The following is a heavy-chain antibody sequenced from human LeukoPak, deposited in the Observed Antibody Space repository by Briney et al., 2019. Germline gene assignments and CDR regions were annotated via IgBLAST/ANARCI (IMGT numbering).Heavy chain of an antibody. CDR3: AKDRLHPVQKDTAMVYDAFDI. CDR1: GFTFSSYG. CDR2: ISYDGSNK. D-gene: IGHD5-18*01. J-gene: IGHJ3*02. Sequence: PGRSLRLSCAASGFTFSSYGMHWVRQAPGKGLEWVAVISYDGSNKYYADSVKGRFTISRDNSKNTLYLQMNSLRAEDTAVYYCAKDRLHPVQKDTAMVYDAFDIWGQGTMVTVSS. V-gene: IGHV3-30*18.